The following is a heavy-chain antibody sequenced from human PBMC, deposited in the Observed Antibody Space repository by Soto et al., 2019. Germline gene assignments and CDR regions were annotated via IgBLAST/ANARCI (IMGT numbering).Heavy chain of an antibody. CDR2: VSASGGST. CDR3: TKGSGSGRYYYYYMDV. V-gene: IGHV3-23*01. D-gene: IGHD3-10*01. J-gene: IGHJ6*03. CDR1: GFTFSSYA. Sequence: GGSLRLSCAASGFTFSSYAMSWVRQAPGKGLDWVSAVSASGGSTYYADSVKGRFTISRDNSKNTLYLQMNSLRAEDTAVYYCTKGSGSGRYYYYYMDVWGKGTTVTVSS.